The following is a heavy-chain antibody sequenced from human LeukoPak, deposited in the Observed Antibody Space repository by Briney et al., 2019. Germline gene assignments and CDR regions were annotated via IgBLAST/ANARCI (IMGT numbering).Heavy chain of an antibody. Sequence: PGGSLRLSCAASGFTFSSYAMHWVRQAPGKGLEWVAVISYDGSNKYYADSVRGRFTISRDNSKNTLYLQMNSLRAEDTAVYYCARESDYYDSSGSYSFDYWGQGTLVTVSS. CDR1: GFTFSSYA. CDR2: ISYDGSNK. V-gene: IGHV3-30-3*01. D-gene: IGHD3-22*01. J-gene: IGHJ4*02. CDR3: ARESDYYDSSGSYSFDY.